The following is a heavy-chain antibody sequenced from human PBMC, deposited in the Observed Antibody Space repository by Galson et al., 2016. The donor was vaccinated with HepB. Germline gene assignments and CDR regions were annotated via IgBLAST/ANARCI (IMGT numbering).Heavy chain of an antibody. V-gene: IGHV4-34*01. CDR2: INHRGRV. Sequence: SETLSLTCAVYGDTFSGYYWSWVRQSPGKGLEWTGEINHRGRVKYNPSLEGRLTLSVDTSKNQFSLRLASATAADSAIYVCARIGPKMFYEFFTGPGYFFDSWGQGTPVSVSS. CDR3: ARIGPKMFYEFFTGPGYFFDS. D-gene: IGHD3-9*01. CDR1: GDTFSGYY. J-gene: IGHJ4*01.